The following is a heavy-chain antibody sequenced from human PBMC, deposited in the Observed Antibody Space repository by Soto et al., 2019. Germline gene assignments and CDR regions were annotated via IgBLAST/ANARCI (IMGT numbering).Heavy chain of an antibody. CDR2: INPSGGST. Sequence: ASVKFYCEACGYSFTSYYMHWVRQAPGQGLEWMGIINPSGGSTSYAQKFQGRVTMTRDTSTSTAYMELRSLRSHDTAVYYCARLRRVSAAGILAGLDPWGQGTLVTVSS. J-gene: IGHJ5*02. CDR1: GYSFTSYY. CDR3: ARLRRVSAAGILAGLDP. V-gene: IGHV1-46*01. D-gene: IGHD6-13*01.